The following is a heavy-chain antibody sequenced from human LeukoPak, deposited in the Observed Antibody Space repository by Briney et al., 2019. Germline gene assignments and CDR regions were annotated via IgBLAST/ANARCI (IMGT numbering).Heavy chain of an antibody. V-gene: IGHV3-9*01. CDR3: ASQDSSGWFSYYYYMDV. Sequence: GGSLRLSCAASGFTFDDYAMHWVRQAPGKGLEWVSGISWNSGSIGYADSVKGRFTISRDNAKNSLYLQMNSLRAEDTAVYYCASQDSSGWFSYYYYMDVWGKGTTVTVSS. D-gene: IGHD6-19*01. CDR1: GFTFDDYA. CDR2: ISWNSGSI. J-gene: IGHJ6*03.